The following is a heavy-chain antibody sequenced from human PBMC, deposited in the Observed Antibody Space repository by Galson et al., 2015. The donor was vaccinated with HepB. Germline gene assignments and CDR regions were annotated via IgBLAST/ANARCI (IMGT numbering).Heavy chain of an antibody. J-gene: IGHJ5*01. Sequence: LRLSCAASGFTFSAYDMYWVRQAPGKGLEWVSSITTSSSYIYYADSMRGRFTISRDNAKNSLFLQMDSLRAEDTAVYYCAKAGCSGAGCYLRYSWVDSWGQGTLVTVSS. D-gene: IGHD2-2*01. V-gene: IGHV3-21*06. CDR3: AKAGCSGAGCYLRYSWVDS. CDR2: ITTSSSYI. CDR1: GFTFSAYD.